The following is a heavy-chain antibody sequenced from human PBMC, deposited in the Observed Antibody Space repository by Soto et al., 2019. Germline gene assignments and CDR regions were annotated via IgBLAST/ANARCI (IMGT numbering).Heavy chain of an antibody. J-gene: IGHJ6*02. CDR2: INHSGST. D-gene: IGHD2-2*01. Sequence: SETLSLTCAVYGGSFSGYYWSWIRQPPGKGLEWIGEINHSGSTNYNPSLKSRVTISVDTSENQFSLKLSSVTAADTAVYYCARAYCSSTSCYPLPYYYYYGMDVWGQGTTVTVSS. CDR1: GGSFSGYY. V-gene: IGHV4-34*01. CDR3: ARAYCSSTSCYPLPYYYYYGMDV.